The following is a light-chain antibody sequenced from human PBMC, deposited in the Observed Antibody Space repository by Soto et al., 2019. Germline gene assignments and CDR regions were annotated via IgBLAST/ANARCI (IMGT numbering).Light chain of an antibody. CDR1: ENINSW. CDR3: QQYKSYWT. CDR2: KAS. Sequence: IKMTQSPSTLSASVGDRVTITCRASENINSWLAWYQQKPGKASNLLIYKASSLESGVPSRFSGSGSGTEFTLTISSLQPDDFATYYCQQYKSYWTFGQGTKVDIK. J-gene: IGKJ1*01. V-gene: IGKV1-5*03.